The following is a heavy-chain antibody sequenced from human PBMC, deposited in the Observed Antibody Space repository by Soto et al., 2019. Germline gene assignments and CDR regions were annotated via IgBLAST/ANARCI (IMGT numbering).Heavy chain of an antibody. D-gene: IGHD4-4*01. J-gene: IGHJ6*02. CDR3: ARQTASWTTATTGYYYGMGV. Sequence: GESLKISCKGSGYSFTSYWISWVRQMPGKGLEWMGRIDPSDSYTNYSPSFQGHVTISADKSISAAYLQWSSLKASDTAMYYCARQTASWTTATTGYYYGMGVWGQGTTFTVSS. CDR1: GYSFTSYW. V-gene: IGHV5-10-1*01. CDR2: IDPSDSYT.